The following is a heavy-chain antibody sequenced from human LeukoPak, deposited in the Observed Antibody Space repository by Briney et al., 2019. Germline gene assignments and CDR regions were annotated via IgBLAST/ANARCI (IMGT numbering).Heavy chain of an antibody. Sequence: GGSLRLSCAASGFTFSSYSMNWVRQAPGKGLEWVSYISSSSSTIYYADSVKGRFTISRDNAKNSLYLQMNSLRAEDTAAYYCARERDYGDPYYFDYWGQGTLVTVSS. V-gene: IGHV3-48*01. CDR2: ISSSSSTI. CDR1: GFTFSSYS. D-gene: IGHD4-17*01. CDR3: ARERDYGDPYYFDY. J-gene: IGHJ4*02.